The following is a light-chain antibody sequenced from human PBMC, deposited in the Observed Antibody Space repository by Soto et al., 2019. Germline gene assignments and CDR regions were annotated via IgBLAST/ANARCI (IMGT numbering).Light chain of an antibody. CDR1: QGISTW. V-gene: IGKV3-20*01. Sequence: TQSPSSVSASVGDRVTITCRASQGISTWLAWYQQRPGQAPRLLIYGASSRATGIPDRFSGRGSGTDFTLTISRLEPEDFAVYSCHQYDSSPLTFGGGTKVEIK. J-gene: IGKJ4*01. CDR3: HQYDSSPLT. CDR2: GAS.